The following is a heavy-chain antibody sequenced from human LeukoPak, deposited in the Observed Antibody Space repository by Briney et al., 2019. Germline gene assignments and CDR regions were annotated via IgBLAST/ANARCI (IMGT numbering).Heavy chain of an antibody. J-gene: IGHJ6*02. V-gene: IGHV4-59*01. CDR2: IYYSGST. CDR3: AREGSSWPSGGMDV. Sequence: SETLSLTCTVSGDSISSYYWSWIRQSPGKGLEWFGYIYYSGSTNYNPSLKSRVTISVDTSKNQFSLKLSSVTAADTAVYYCAREGSSWPSGGMDVWGQGTTVTVSS. CDR1: GDSISSYY. D-gene: IGHD6-13*01.